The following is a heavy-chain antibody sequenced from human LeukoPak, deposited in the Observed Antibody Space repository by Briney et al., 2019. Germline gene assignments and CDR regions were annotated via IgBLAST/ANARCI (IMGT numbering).Heavy chain of an antibody. Sequence: SETLSLTCTVSGGSISSYYWSWIRQPPGKGLKWIGNIYYSGYTTYSPSLRSRVTISVDTSKNQFSLKLSSVTAADTAVYYCARDEQFDIWGQGTMVTVSS. V-gene: IGHV4-59*12. CDR1: GGSISSYY. D-gene: IGHD1/OR15-1a*01. J-gene: IGHJ3*02. CDR2: IYYSGYT. CDR3: ARDEQFDI.